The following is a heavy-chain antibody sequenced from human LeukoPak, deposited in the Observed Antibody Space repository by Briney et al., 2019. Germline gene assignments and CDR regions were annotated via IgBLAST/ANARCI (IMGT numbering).Heavy chain of an antibody. V-gene: IGHV3-21*01. CDR3: ARKATDTGEFDY. CDR2: ISSSSSSI. J-gene: IGHJ4*02. CDR1: GFTSSSYS. Sequence: GGSLRLSCAASGFTSSSYSMNWVRQAPGKGLECVSSISSSSSSIYYADSVKGRFTISRDDAKNSLYLQMNSLRAEDTAVYYCARKATDTGEFDYWGQGTLVTVSS. D-gene: IGHD3-16*01.